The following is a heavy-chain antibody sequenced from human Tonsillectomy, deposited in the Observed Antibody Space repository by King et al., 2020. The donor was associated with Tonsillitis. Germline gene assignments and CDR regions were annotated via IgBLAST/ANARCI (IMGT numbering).Heavy chain of an antibody. CDR1: GGTFSSYA. Sequence: QLVQSGAEVKMPGSSVKVSCKASGGTFSSYAISWVRQAPGQGLEWMGRIIPILGIANYAQKFQGRVTITADKSTSTAYMELSSLRSEDTAVYYCAREEGNYYGSGSYYNYWGEGTLVTVSS. J-gene: IGHJ4*02. V-gene: IGHV1-69*04. D-gene: IGHD3-10*01. CDR2: IIPILGIA. CDR3: AREEGNYYGSGSYYNY.